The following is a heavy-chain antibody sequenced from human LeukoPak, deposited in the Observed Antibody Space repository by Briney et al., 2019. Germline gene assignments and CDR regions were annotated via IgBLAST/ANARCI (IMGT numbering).Heavy chain of an antibody. CDR1: RFTFISYS. CDR2: ISSSSNYI. Sequence: GWSLRLSCAASRFTFISYSMNWVRQAPGKGLEGVSSISSSSNYIYYADSVKGRFTISRDNAKKSLYLQMNRLRAEDTAVYYCARENAVDDFWSGYYTSYYGMDVWGQGTTVTVSS. D-gene: IGHD3-3*01. V-gene: IGHV3-21*01. CDR3: ARENAVDDFWSGYYTSYYGMDV. J-gene: IGHJ6*02.